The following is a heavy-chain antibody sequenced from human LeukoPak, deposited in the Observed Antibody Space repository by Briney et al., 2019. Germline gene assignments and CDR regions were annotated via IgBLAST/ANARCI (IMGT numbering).Heavy chain of an antibody. Sequence: ASVKVSCKASGYTFTDYYIHWVRQAPGQGLEWMGWINPNSDYTFYAQKFQGRVTLTRDTSISTDYMELTTLTSDDTALYYCAVAPGDYWGQGTLVSVSA. J-gene: IGHJ4*02. D-gene: IGHD2-21*01. CDR2: INPNSDYT. V-gene: IGHV1-2*02. CDR3: AVAPGDY. CDR1: GYTFTDYY.